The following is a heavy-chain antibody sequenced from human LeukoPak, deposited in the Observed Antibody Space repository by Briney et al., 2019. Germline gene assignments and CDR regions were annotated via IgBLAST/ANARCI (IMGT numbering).Heavy chain of an antibody. Sequence: PGRSLRLSFAASGFPFSSYAMHWVRQAPGKGLEWGAVISYDGSNKYYADSVKGRFTISRDNSKNTLYLQMNSLRAEDTAVYYCARGYYGSGYYFDYWGQGTLVTVSS. CDR3: ARGYYGSGYYFDY. CDR2: ISYDGSNK. J-gene: IGHJ4*02. V-gene: IGHV3-30-3*01. D-gene: IGHD3-10*01. CDR1: GFPFSSYA.